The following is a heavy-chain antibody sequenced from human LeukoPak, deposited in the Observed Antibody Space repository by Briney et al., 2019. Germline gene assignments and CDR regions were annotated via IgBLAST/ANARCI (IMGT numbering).Heavy chain of an antibody. Sequence: GGSLRLSCAASGFTFDDYAMYWVRQAPGKGLEWVSGISWNSGSIGYADSVKGRFTISRDNAKNSLYLQMNSLRAEDTALYYCAKDIRGYSYGVFDYWGQGTLVTVSS. CDR3: AKDIRGYSYGVFDY. V-gene: IGHV3-9*01. D-gene: IGHD5-18*01. CDR1: GFTFDDYA. J-gene: IGHJ4*02. CDR2: ISWNSGSI.